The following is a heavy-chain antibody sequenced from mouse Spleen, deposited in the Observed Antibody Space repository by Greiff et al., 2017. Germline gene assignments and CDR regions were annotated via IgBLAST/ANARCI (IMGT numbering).Heavy chain of an antibody. CDR3: ARRGDYDYDWVFAY. V-gene: IGHV5-9-1*01. CDR1: GFTFSSYA. Sequence: EVMLVESGGGLVKPGGSLKLSCAASGFTFSSYAMSWVRQTPEKRLEWVATISSGGSYTYYPDSVKGRFTISRDNAKNTLYLQMSSLRSEDTAMYYCARRGDYDYDWVFAYWGQGTLVTVSA. CDR2: ISSGGSYT. D-gene: IGHD2-4*01. J-gene: IGHJ3*01.